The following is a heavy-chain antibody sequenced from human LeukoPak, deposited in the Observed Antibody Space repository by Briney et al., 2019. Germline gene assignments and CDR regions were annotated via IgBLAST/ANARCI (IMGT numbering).Heavy chain of an antibody. V-gene: IGHV3-74*03. J-gene: IGHJ4*02. Sequence: GGSLRLSCAASGFTFNTYWMHWVRQAPGTGLVWVARVNREGTTTTYADSVKGRFTISRDNAKNTLYLQMNNLRAEDTAVYYCARDLDWILFDYWGQGTLVTVSS. D-gene: IGHD3-9*01. CDR2: VNREGTTT. CDR3: ARDLDWILFDY. CDR1: GFTFNTYW.